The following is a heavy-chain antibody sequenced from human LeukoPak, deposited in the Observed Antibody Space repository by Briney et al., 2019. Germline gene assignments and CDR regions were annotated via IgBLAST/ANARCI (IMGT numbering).Heavy chain of an antibody. CDR2: IYYSGST. V-gene: IGHV4-31*03. CDR1: GGSISSGGYY. Sequence: SQTLSLTCTVSGGSISSGGYYWSWIRQHPGQGLEWIGYIYYSGSTYYNPSLKSRVTISVDTSKNQFSLKLSSVTAADTAAYYCARAYSSSWSYFDYWGQGTLVTVSS. D-gene: IGHD6-13*01. CDR3: ARAYSSSWSYFDY. J-gene: IGHJ4*02.